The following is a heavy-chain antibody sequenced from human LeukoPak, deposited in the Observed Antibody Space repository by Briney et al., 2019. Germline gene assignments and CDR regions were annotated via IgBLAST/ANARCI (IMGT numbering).Heavy chain of an antibody. CDR1: GFSFSDYY. Sequence: GGSLRLSCEASGFSFSDYYMTWIRQPPGKGLEWIAYIRSGSTTIYYADSVKGRFTISRDDAKNSLFLQMNSLRAEDTAVYYCATIHSRPYWGQGTLVTVSS. D-gene: IGHD2-15*01. CDR2: IRSGSTTI. J-gene: IGHJ4*02. CDR3: ATIHSRPY. V-gene: IGHV3-11*01.